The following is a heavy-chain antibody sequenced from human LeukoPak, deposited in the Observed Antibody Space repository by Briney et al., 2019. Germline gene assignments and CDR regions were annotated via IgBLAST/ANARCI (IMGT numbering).Heavy chain of an antibody. CDR3: ARDCSYYRGIDY. CDR1: GFTFSSYA. D-gene: IGHD3-10*01. J-gene: IGHJ4*02. Sequence: QTGGSLRLSCAASGFTFSSYAMSWVRQAPGKGLEWVSAISGSGGSTYYADSVKGRFTISRDNSKNTLYLQMNSLRAEDTAVYYCARDCSYYRGIDYWGQGTLVTVSS. CDR2: ISGSGGST. V-gene: IGHV3-23*01.